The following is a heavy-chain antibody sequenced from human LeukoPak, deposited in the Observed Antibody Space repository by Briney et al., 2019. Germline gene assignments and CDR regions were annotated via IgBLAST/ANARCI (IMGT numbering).Heavy chain of an antibody. CDR1: GGSISSGSYY. V-gene: IGHV4-61*02. Sequence: PSQTLSLTCTVSGGSISSGSYYWSWIRQPAGKGLEWIGRIYTSGSTNYNPSLKSRITISVDTSKNQFSLKLSSVTAADTAVYYCAGDYYESSGYYYWGQGTLVTVSS. CDR2: IYTSGST. D-gene: IGHD3-22*01. J-gene: IGHJ4*02. CDR3: AGDYYESSGYYY.